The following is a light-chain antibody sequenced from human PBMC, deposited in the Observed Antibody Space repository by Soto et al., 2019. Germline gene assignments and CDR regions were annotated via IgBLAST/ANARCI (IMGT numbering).Light chain of an antibody. CDR3: SSYTSSSTLDV. V-gene: IGLV2-14*01. Sequence: QSVLAQPPSVSGAPGQRVTISCTGSSSNIGAGYDVSWYQQHPGKAPKLMIYEVSNRPSGVSNRFSGSKSGNTASLTISGLQAEDEAAYYCSSYTSSSTLDVFGTGTKVTV. J-gene: IGLJ1*01. CDR1: SSNIGAGYD. CDR2: EVS.